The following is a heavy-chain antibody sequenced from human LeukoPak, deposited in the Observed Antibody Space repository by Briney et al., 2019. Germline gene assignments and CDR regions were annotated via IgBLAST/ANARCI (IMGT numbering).Heavy chain of an antibody. J-gene: IGHJ4*02. CDR2: VSGPGGST. V-gene: IGHV3-23*01. D-gene: IGHD2-15*01. Sequence: GGSLRLSCAASGFTFSSYAMSWVRQPPGKGLEWVSSVSGPGGSTYYADSVKGRFTISRDNAKNSLTLQMNSLRAEDTAVYYCARVPSDIVVVVAATPDYWGQGTLVTVSS. CDR1: GFTFSSYA. CDR3: ARVPSDIVVVVAATPDY.